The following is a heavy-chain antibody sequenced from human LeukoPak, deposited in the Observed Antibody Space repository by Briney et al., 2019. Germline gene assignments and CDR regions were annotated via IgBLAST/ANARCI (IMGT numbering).Heavy chain of an antibody. CDR2: ITSSSYI. J-gene: IGHJ4*02. CDR3: ARDLALYGDY. Sequence: GGSLRLSCAASGFTFSSYSMNWVRQAPGRGLEWVSSITSSSYIYYADSVKGRFTISRDNAKNLLYLQMNSLRAEDTAVYYCARDLALYGDYWGQGTLVTVSS. D-gene: IGHD4-17*01. V-gene: IGHV3-21*01. CDR1: GFTFSSYS.